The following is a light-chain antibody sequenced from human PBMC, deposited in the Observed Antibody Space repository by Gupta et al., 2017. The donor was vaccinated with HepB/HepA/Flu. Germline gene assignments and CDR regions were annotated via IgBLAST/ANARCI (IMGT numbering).Light chain of an antibody. J-gene: IGKJ2*01. V-gene: IGKV3-15*01. CDR2: GAS. CDR3: QQYKDWPPYT. CDR1: QSVSSN. Sequence: IVMTPSPATLSVSPGERATLSCRASQSVSSNLAWYQQKPGQAPRLLIYGASTRDTGIPARFSGSGSGTEFTLTISSLQSEDFAVYYCQQYKDWPPYTFGQGTKLDIK.